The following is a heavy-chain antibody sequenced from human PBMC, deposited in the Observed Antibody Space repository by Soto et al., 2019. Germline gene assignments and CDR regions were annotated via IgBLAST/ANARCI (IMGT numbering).Heavy chain of an antibody. CDR2: IRSKAYGGTT. D-gene: IGHD1-26*01. Sequence: GGSLRLSCTASGFTFGDYAMSWFRQAPGKGLEWVGFIRSKAYGGTTEYAASVKGRFTISRDDSKSIAYLQMNSLKTEDTAVYYCTRDAYSGSYYVLTFDTWGQGTMVTVSS. CDR3: TRDAYSGSYYVLTFDT. CDR1: GFTFGDYA. V-gene: IGHV3-49*03. J-gene: IGHJ3*02.